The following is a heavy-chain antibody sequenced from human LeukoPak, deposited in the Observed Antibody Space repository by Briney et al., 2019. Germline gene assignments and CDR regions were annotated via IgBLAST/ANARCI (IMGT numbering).Heavy chain of an antibody. J-gene: IGHJ6*02. D-gene: IGHD1-14*01. CDR2: SIPIFGTA. Sequence: AVKVSCKAAGGTFSNYAFSWVRQAPGQGLEWMGGSIPIFGTANYARKFQGRVTITADESTSTGYMELSSLRSEDTAVYYCAKINRRYPFYYYGMDVWGQGTTVTVSS. CDR1: GGTFSNYA. V-gene: IGHV1-69*13. CDR3: AKINRRYPFYYYGMDV.